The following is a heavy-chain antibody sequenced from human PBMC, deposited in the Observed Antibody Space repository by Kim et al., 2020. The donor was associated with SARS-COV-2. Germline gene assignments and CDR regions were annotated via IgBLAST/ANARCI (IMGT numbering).Heavy chain of an antibody. CDR3: ATGQGSY. Sequence: GGSLRLSCAASGFTFTTSWMGWVRQAPEEGLEWVANINQDGSDTYYVDSVKGRFTISRDNAKNSLNLQMNSLRAEDTAVYFCATGQGSYWGQGTLVTVSS. J-gene: IGHJ4*02. CDR1: GFTFTTSW. V-gene: IGHV3-7*03. CDR2: INQDGSDT.